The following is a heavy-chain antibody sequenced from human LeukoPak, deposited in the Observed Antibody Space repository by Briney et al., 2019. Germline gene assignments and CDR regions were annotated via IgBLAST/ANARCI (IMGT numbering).Heavy chain of an antibody. CDR3: ARGHWGILTGYYNY. Sequence: PSETLSLTCAVYGGSFSGYYWSWIRQPPGKGLEWIGEINHSGGTNYNPSLKSRVTISVDTSKNQFSLKLSSVTAADTAVYYCARGHWGILTGYYNYWGQGTLVTVSS. D-gene: IGHD3-9*01. J-gene: IGHJ4*02. CDR1: GGSFSGYY. V-gene: IGHV4-34*01. CDR2: INHSGGT.